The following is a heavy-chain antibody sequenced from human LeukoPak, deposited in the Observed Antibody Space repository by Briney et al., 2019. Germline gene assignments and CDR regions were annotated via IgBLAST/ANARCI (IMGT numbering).Heavy chain of an antibody. CDR3: AGLVGRYSSGLYYYYFDY. Sequence: SETLSLTCTVSGDSINSLDSWSWVRQPPGKGLEWIGEMYLSGTTHSNPSVKSRVTISIDKSKNQFFLNLSSVTAADTAVYYCAGLVGRYSSGLYYYYFDYWGQGTLVTVSS. D-gene: IGHD3-22*01. V-gene: IGHV4-4*02. J-gene: IGHJ4*02. CDR2: MYLSGTT. CDR1: GDSINSLDS.